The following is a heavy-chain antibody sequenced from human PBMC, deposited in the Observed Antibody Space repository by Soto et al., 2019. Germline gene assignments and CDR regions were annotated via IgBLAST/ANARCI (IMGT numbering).Heavy chain of an antibody. CDR1: GYTFTDYY. V-gene: IGHV1-2*04. J-gene: IGHJ3*01. CDR2: INPNSGGT. Sequence: GASVKVSCKASGYTFTDYYIHWVRQAPGQGLEWMGWINPNSGGTNYAQKFQGWVTMTRDTSISTAYMELSRLTSDDTAVYYCAREPVGGLGASKVWGQGTMVNGS. D-gene: IGHD3-10*01. CDR3: AREPVGGLGASKV.